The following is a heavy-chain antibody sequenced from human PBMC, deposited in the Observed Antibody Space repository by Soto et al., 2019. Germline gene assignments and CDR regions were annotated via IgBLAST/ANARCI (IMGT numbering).Heavy chain of an antibody. CDR1: GGSFSAYY. CDR3: AKGKHPDY. V-gene: IGHV4-34*01. CDR2: IKHSGST. J-gene: IGHJ4*02. Sequence: SETLSLTCAVYGGSFSAYYWSWIRQPPGKGLEWIGEIKHSGSTNYNPSLKSRVTISAGTSKNQFSLKLSSVTAADTAVYYCAKGKHPDYWGQGTLVTVSS.